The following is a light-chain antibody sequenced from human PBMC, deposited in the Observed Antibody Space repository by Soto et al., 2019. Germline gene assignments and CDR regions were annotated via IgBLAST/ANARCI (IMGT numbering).Light chain of an antibody. J-gene: IGKJ4*02. CDR1: QSVSSSY. CDR2: GAS. Sequence: IVLTQSPGTLPFSPRAGPTLSCNASQSVSSSYLAWYQQKPGQAPRLLIYGASSRATGIPDRFSGSGSGTDFTLTISSLEPEDFAVYFCQQRSSWPLTFGGGTKVDIK. V-gene: IGKV3D-20*02. CDR3: QQRSSWPLT.